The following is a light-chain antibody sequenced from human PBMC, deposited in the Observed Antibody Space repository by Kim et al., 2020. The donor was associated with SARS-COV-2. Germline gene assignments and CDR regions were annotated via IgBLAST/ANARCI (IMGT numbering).Light chain of an antibody. CDR2: GAS. Sequence: SPGERATLSCRASQSVSSNLAWYQQKRGQAPRLLIYGASTRATDIPARFSGSGSGTQFTLTISSLQSEDFAVYYCQQYNNWPPYTFGPGTKLEIK. V-gene: IGKV3-15*01. J-gene: IGKJ2*01. CDR1: QSVSSN. CDR3: QQYNNWPPYT.